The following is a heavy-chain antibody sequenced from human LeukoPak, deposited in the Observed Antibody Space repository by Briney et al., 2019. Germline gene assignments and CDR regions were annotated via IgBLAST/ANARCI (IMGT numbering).Heavy chain of an antibody. V-gene: IGHV1-69*05. D-gene: IGHD6-13*01. J-gene: IGHJ6*03. CDR3: ARGIAAAGTLYYYYYYYMDV. CDR2: IIPIFGTA. CDR1: GGTFSSYA. Sequence: SVKVSCKASGGTFSSYAISWVRQAPGQGLEWMGGIIPIFGTANYAQKFQGRVTMTRNTSISTAYMELSSLRSEDTAVYYCARGIAAAGTLYYYYYYYMDVWGKGTTVTISS.